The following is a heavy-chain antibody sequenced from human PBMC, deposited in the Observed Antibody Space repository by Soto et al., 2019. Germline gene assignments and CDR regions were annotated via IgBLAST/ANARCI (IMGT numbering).Heavy chain of an antibody. CDR3: ARRALPHAFVDY. Sequence: EVQLMESGGGLVQPGGSLRLSCTVSGFTVSTYYMNWVRQAPGKGLEWVSVIFPDGSTYYTDSVRDRFTISRDNSKNTVYLQMNSLRAEDTAVYFCARRALPHAFVDYWGQGTLVTVSS. CDR1: GFTVSTYY. V-gene: IGHV3-66*01. CDR2: IFPDGST. D-gene: IGHD2-15*01. J-gene: IGHJ4*02.